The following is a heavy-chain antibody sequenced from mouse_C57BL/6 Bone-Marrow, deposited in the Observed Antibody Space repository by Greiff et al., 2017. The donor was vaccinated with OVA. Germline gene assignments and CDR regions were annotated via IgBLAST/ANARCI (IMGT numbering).Heavy chain of an antibody. V-gene: IGHV1-19*01. D-gene: IGHD2-3*01. J-gene: IGHJ3*01. CDR2: INPYNGGT. Sequence: VQLKESGPVLVKPGASVKMSCKASGYTFTDYYMNWVKQSHGKSLEWIGVINPYNGGTSYNQKFKGKATLTVDKSSSTAYMELNSLTSEDSAVYYCARYDGYYWAWFAYWGQGTLVTVSA. CDR3: ARYDGYYWAWFAY. CDR1: GYTFTDYY.